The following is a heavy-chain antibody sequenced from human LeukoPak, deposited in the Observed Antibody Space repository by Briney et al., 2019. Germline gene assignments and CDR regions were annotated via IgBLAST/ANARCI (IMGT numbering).Heavy chain of an antibody. Sequence: SETLSLTCTVSGGSISSYYWSWIRQPPGKGLEWIGRIYTGGSTNYNPSLKSRVTMSVDTSKNQFSLKLSSVTAADTAVYYCAREYYDSSGYGNAFDIWGQGTMVTVSS. CDR1: GGSISSYY. V-gene: IGHV4-4*07. D-gene: IGHD3-22*01. CDR3: AREYYDSSGYGNAFDI. J-gene: IGHJ3*02. CDR2: IYTGGST.